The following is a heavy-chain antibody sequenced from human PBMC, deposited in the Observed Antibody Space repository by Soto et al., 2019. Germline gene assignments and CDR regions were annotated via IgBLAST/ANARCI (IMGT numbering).Heavy chain of an antibody. J-gene: IGHJ6*02. CDR1: GFTFSSYG. CDR2: ISYDESNK. Sequence: QVQLEESGGGVVQPGRSLRLSCAASGFTFSSYGVHWVRQAPGKGLEWVAVISYDESNKSSVDSVKVRFTISRDNSKNTLYLQMNSVRVEDTAMYFCAMDRAVEVVTLYYYGLDVWGQGTRVTVSS. CDR3: AMDRAVEVVTLYYYGLDV. V-gene: IGHV3-30*03. D-gene: IGHD2-15*01.